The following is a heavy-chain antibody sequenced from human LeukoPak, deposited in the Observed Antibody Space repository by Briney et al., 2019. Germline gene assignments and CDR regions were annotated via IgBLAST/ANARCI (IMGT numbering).Heavy chain of an antibody. CDR1: GFTFSSYE. CDR2: ISNSGSTI. Sequence: GGSLRLSRAASGFTFSSYEMNWVRQAPGKGLEWISYISNSGSTIYYADSVKGRFTISRDNAKNSLYLQMNSLRAEDTAVYYCARADDSSSGYFDYWGQGTLVTVSS. CDR3: ARADDSSSGYFDY. D-gene: IGHD6-6*01. V-gene: IGHV3-48*03. J-gene: IGHJ4*02.